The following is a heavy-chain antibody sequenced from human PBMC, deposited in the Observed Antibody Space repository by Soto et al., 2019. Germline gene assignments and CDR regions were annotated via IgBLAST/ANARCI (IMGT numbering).Heavy chain of an antibody. CDR1: GGSISSSSYY. Sequence: QLQLQESGPGLVKPSETLSLTCTVSGGSISSSSYYWGWIRQPPGKGLEWIGSIYYSGSTYYNPSLKSRVTISVDTSKNQFSLKLSSVTAADTAVYYCARLSRRGDCHLDYWGQGTLVTVSS. J-gene: IGHJ4*02. CDR2: IYYSGST. D-gene: IGHD2-21*02. V-gene: IGHV4-39*01. CDR3: ARLSRRGDCHLDY.